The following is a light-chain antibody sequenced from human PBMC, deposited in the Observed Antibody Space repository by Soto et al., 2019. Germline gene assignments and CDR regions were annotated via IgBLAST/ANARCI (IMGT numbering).Light chain of an antibody. J-gene: IGLJ1*01. CDR3: SSYTNSRTLL. Sequence: QSALTQPASVSGSPGQSITLSCTGTSDNYVSWYQQHPGKVPTLMIYGVTNRPSGVSDRFSGSKSGNTASLTISGLQTEDEADYYCSSYTNSRTLLFGAGTKVTVL. CDR2: GVT. V-gene: IGLV2-14*01. CDR1: SDNY.